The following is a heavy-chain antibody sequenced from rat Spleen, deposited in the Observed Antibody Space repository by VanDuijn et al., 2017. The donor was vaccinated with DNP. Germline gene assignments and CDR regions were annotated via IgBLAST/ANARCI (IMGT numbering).Heavy chain of an antibody. CDR3: ARQRWYYSGEGRVY. CDR1: GFTFSDYN. J-gene: IGHJ2*01. V-gene: IGHV5S10*01. Sequence: EVQLVESGGGLVQPGRSLKLSCAASGFTFSDYNMAWVRQAPKKGLEWVATIIYGGSTTYYRDSVKGRFTISRDNAKSTLYLQMDSLRSEDTAIYYCARQRWYYSGEGRVYWGQGVMVTVSS. CDR2: IIYGGSTT. D-gene: IGHD1-1*01.